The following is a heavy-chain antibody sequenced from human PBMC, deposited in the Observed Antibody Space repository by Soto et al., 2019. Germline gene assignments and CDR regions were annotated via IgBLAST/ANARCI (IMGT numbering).Heavy chain of an antibody. D-gene: IGHD3-3*01. Sequence: AASVKVSCKASGYTFTSYGISWVRQAPGEGLEWMGWISAYNGNTNYAQKLQGRVTMTTDTYKSTAYMELRSLRSDDTAVYYCARDTIREFDYWGQGTLVPVSS. CDR1: GYTFTSYG. J-gene: IGHJ4*02. CDR3: ARDTIREFDY. CDR2: ISAYNGNT. V-gene: IGHV1-18*01.